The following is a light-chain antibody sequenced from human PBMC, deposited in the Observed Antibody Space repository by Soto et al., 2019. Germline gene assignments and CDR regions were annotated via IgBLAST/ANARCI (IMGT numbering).Light chain of an antibody. CDR3: QHYNSYPWT. V-gene: IGKV1-5*01. CDR2: HAS. Sequence: DIQMTQSPSTLSASIGDRVTITCRASQTINNWLAWYQQKPGKAPNLLIYHASNLETGVPSRFSGSAFGTEFPLTISSLQPDAFATYYCQHYNSYPWTFGQGTKVEIK. CDR1: QTINNW. J-gene: IGKJ1*01.